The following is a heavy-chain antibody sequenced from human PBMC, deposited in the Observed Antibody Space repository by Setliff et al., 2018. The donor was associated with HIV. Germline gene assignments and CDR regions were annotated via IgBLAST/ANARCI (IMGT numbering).Heavy chain of an antibody. D-gene: IGHD3-10*01. J-gene: IGHJ6*02. CDR2: IYYTGAT. V-gene: IGHV4-59*01. Sequence: PSETLSLTCTVSGDSISSYYWTWIRQSPAKGLEWIGYIYYTGATNYNPSLKSRLTISLDTSKNQFSLRLNSVTAADTAVYYCARSLSGDYYYGMDVWGQGTTVTVSS. CDR1: GDSISSYY. CDR3: ARSLSGDYYYGMDV.